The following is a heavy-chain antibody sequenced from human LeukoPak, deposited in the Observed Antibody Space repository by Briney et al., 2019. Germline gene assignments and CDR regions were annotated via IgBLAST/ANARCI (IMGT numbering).Heavy chain of an antibody. CDR2: ISSSGSTI. J-gene: IGHJ6*03. CDR3: ARYSYGLDYYYYYYMDV. D-gene: IGHD5-18*01. CDR1: GFTFSSYG. Sequence: GSLRLSCAASGFTFSSYGMNWVRQAPGKGLEWVSYISSSGSTIYYADSVKGRFTISRDNAKNSLYLQMNSLRAEDTAVYYCARYSYGLDYYYYYYMDVWGKGTTVTVSS. V-gene: IGHV3-48*04.